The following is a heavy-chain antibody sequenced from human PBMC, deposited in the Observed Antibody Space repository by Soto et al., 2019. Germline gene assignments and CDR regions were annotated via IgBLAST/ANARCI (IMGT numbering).Heavy chain of an antibody. CDR2: ISYDGSNK. Sequence: QPGGSLRLSCAASGFTFSSYAMHWVRQAPGKRLEWVAVISYDGSNKYYADSVKGRFTISRDNSKNTLYLQMNSLRAEDTAVYYCARGEPPLLGPGYREDYRPYYYYGMDVWGQGITVTVSS. D-gene: IGHD1-26*01. CDR3: ARGEPPLLGPGYREDYRPYYYYGMDV. V-gene: IGHV3-30-3*01. CDR1: GFTFSSYA. J-gene: IGHJ6*02.